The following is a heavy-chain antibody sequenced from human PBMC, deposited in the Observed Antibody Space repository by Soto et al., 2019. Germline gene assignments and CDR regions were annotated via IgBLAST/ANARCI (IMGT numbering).Heavy chain of an antibody. Sequence: GASVKVSCKVSGFTFTSSAVXWLRQARGQRLEWIGWIVVVSGNTXAAQRXQERVTITRDMSTSTAXMELSSLRSEDTAXYYCARTEYXXXXXFDYWGQGTLV. CDR2: IVVVSGNT. D-gene: IGHD1-1*01. CDR3: ARTEYXXXXXFDY. V-gene: IGHV1-58*01. J-gene: IGHJ4*02. CDR1: GFTFTSSA.